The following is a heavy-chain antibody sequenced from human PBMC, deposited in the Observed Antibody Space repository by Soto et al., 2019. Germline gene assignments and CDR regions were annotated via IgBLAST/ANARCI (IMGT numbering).Heavy chain of an antibody. CDR1: GGSLSNYG. CDR3: ARGDATKIVVTTYYAMDV. CDR2: IIPVFGTA. V-gene: IGHV1-69*13. Sequence: ASVKVSCKASGGSLSNYGISWVRQAPGQGLEWMGGIIPVFGTADYAQKFQGRVTITADESTNIVYMDVTSLRSEDTAVYYCARGDATKIVVTTYYAMDVWGQGTTVTVSS. J-gene: IGHJ6*02. D-gene: IGHD4-17*01.